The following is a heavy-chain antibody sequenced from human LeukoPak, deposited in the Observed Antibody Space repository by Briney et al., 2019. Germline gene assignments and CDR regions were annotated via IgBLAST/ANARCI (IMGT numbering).Heavy chain of an antibody. CDR2: ISASGGST. D-gene: IGHD5-12*01. CDR1: GFTFSSYA. Sequence: GGSLRLSCAVSGFTFSSYAMSWVRHAPGKGLEWVSAISASGGSTFYADSVKGRFTISRDNSKNTLYLQMNSLRAEDTALYYCAKGRGYSGYDFFDYWGQGTLVTVSS. J-gene: IGHJ4*02. CDR3: AKGRGYSGYDFFDY. V-gene: IGHV3-23*01.